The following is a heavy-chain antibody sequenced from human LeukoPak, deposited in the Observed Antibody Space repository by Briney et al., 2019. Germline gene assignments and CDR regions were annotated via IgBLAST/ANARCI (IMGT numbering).Heavy chain of an antibody. D-gene: IGHD3-3*01. CDR2: INPNSGGT. V-gene: IGHV1-2*02. CDR3: ARAKWYDFWSGYPPDY. CDR1: GYTFTGYY. Sequence: GASVKVSCKASGYTFTGYYMHWVRQAPGQGLEWMGWINPNSGGTNYAQKFQGRVTMTRDTSISTAYMELSRLRSDDTAVYYCARAKWYDFWSGYPPDYWGQGTLVTVSS. J-gene: IGHJ4*02.